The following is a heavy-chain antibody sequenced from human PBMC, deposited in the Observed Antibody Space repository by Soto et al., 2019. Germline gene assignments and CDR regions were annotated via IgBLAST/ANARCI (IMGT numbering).Heavy chain of an antibody. CDR3: ARVDCIGGSCYSGY. J-gene: IGHJ4*02. V-gene: IGHV3-33*01. D-gene: IGHD2-15*01. CDR1: GFTFSSYG. Sequence: QVQLVESGGGVVQPGRSLRLSCAASGFTFSSYGMHWVRQAPGKGLEWVAVIWYDGSNKYYADSVKGRFTISRDNSKNTLYLQMNSLRAEDTAVYYCARVDCIGGSCYSGYWGQGTLVTVSS. CDR2: IWYDGSNK.